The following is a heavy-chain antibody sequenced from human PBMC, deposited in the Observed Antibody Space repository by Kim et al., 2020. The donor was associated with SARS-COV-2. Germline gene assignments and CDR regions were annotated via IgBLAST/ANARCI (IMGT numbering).Heavy chain of an antibody. D-gene: IGHD6-19*01. V-gene: IGHV4-59*01. Sequence: SETLSLTCTVSGGSISSYYWSWIRQPPGKGLEWIGNIYYSGITNYNPSLKSRVTVSVDASKNQFSLKLSSVTAADTAVYYCARGAVAGTWGQGTLVTVSS. J-gene: IGHJ4*02. CDR3: ARGAVAGT. CDR2: IYYSGIT. CDR1: GGSISSYY.